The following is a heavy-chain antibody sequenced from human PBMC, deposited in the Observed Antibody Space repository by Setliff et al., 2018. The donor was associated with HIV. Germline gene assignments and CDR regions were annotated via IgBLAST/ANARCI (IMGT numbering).Heavy chain of an antibody. CDR2: ISTSGADT. D-gene: IGHD3-22*01. J-gene: IGHJ3*02. CDR1: GFNFKNTW. Sequence: GGSLRLSCAASGFNFKNTWMSWVRQAPGKGLEWVSTISTSGADTYDAHSMKGRFTISSDNSKNTLYLQMNSLTAEDTAVYYCAKDIGYYDSSVYFSPLYGFDIWGQGTMVTVSS. V-gene: IGHV3-23*01. CDR3: AKDIGYYDSSVYFSPLYGFDI.